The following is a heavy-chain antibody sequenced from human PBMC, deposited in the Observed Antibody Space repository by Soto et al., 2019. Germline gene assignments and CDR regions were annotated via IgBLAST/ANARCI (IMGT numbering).Heavy chain of an antibody. D-gene: IGHD1-26*01. CDR1: GFTFSSYA. CDR2: ISYDGSNK. CDR3: ARDKGATRPFDY. J-gene: IGHJ4*02. V-gene: IGHV3-30-3*01. Sequence: GGSLRLSCAASGFTFSSYAMHWVRQAPGKGLEWVAVISYDGSNKYYADSVKGRFTISRDNSKNTLYLQMNSLRAEDTAVYYCARDKGATRPFDYWGQGTLVTVSS.